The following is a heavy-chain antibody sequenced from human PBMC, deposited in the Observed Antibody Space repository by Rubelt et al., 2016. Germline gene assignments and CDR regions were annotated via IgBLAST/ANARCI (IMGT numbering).Heavy chain of an antibody. Sequence: QVQLVQSGAEVKKPGASVKVSCKASGYTFTSYGISWVRQAPGQGLEWMGWISAYNGNTNYAQKLQGRVTMTPDKSTSTAYMELRSLRSDDTAVYYCARDRTWLVPGLDAFDIWGQGTMVTVSS. J-gene: IGHJ3*02. CDR3: ARDRTWLVPGLDAFDI. V-gene: IGHV1-18*01. CDR2: ISAYNGNT. D-gene: IGHD6-19*01. CDR1: GYTFTSYG.